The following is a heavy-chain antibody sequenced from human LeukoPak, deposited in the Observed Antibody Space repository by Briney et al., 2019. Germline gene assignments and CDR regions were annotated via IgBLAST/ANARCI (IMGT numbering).Heavy chain of an antibody. Sequence: SETLSLTCTVSGYSISSACYWGWIRQPPGKGLEWIGSIYTSGSTNYNPSLKSRVTISVDTSKNQFSLKLTSATAADTAVYYCARAQSVNPMIEVDDKWFDPWGQGTLVTVSS. V-gene: IGHV4-38-2*02. J-gene: IGHJ5*02. D-gene: IGHD3-22*01. CDR2: IYTSGST. CDR1: GYSISSACY. CDR3: ARAQSVNPMIEVDDKWFDP.